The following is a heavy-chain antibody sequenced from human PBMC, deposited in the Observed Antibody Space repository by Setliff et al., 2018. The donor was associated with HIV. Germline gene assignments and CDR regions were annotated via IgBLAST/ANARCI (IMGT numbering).Heavy chain of an antibody. D-gene: IGHD5-12*01. CDR2: IIPIFGTP. CDR3: ATNPEMATINYYYYYMDV. V-gene: IGHV1-69*13. Sequence: ASVKVSCKASGGTFRGFGISWVVQAPGQGLEWMGQIIPIFGTPRYAQKFQGRVTITADESTSTVYMELSSLRSEDTAVYYCATNPEMATINYYYYYMDVWGKGTMVTVSS. J-gene: IGHJ6*03. CDR1: GGTFRGFG.